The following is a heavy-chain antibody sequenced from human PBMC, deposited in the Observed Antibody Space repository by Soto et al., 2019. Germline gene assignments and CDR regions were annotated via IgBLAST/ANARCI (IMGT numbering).Heavy chain of an antibody. CDR2: SYNSGST. Sequence: SETLSLTCTVSGGSISSSSYYWGWIRQPPGKGLKRIGSSYNSGSTYYNPSLKSRVTISVDTSKNQFSLKLSSVTAADTAVYYCARRLYYDSSGFEGGGMDVWGQGTTVTVSS. D-gene: IGHD3-22*01. J-gene: IGHJ6*02. V-gene: IGHV4-39*01. CDR1: GGSISSSSYY. CDR3: ARRLYYDSSGFEGGGMDV.